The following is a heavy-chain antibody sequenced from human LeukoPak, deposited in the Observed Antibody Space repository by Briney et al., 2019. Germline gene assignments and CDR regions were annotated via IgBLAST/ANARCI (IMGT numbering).Heavy chain of an antibody. V-gene: IGHV1-69*02. CDR1: GYTFTGYY. J-gene: IGHJ4*02. D-gene: IGHD3-22*01. CDR2: IIPILGIA. CDR3: ARFGDYYDSSGPYYFDY. Sequence: EASVKVSCKASGYTFTGYYMHWVRQAPGQGLEWMGRIIPILGIANYAQKFQGRVTITADKSTSTAYMELSSLRSEDTAVYYCARFGDYYDSSGPYYFDYWGQGTLVTVSS.